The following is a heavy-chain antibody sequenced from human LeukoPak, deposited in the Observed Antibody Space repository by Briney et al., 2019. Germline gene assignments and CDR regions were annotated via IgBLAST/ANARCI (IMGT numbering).Heavy chain of an antibody. CDR2: INHSGST. V-gene: IGHV4-34*01. J-gene: IGHJ4*02. CDR1: GGSISSYY. D-gene: IGHD2-2*03. CDR3: ARLDIVVVPAAKAGGPAGGLAAAPFDY. Sequence: SETLSLTCTVSGGSISSYYWSWIRQPPGKGLEWIGEINHSGSTNYNPSLKSRVTISVDTSKNQFSLKLSSVTAADTAVYYCARLDIVVVPAAKAGGPAGGLAAAPFDYWGQGTLVTVSS.